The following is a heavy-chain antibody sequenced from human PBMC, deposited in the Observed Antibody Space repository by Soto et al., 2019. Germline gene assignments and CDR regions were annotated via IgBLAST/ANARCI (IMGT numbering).Heavy chain of an antibody. CDR3: ARGIGVYGDSSGSYFQH. D-gene: IGHD4-17*01. CDR2: ISAYNGNT. J-gene: IGHJ1*01. V-gene: IGHV1-18*01. CDR1: GYTFTRYG. Sequence: ASVKVSLEACGYTFTRYGINRVRQAPGQGLEWMGWISAYNGNTNYAQKLQGRVTMTTDTSTSTAYMELRSLRSDDTAVYYCARGIGVYGDSSGSYFQHWGQGTLVTVSS.